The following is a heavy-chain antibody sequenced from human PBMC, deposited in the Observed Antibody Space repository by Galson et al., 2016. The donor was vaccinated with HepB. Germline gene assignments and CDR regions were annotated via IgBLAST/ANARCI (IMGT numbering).Heavy chain of an antibody. J-gene: IGHJ4*02. V-gene: IGHV2-5*02. CDR2: IYWDDDA. CDR3: VHRSRYIFDY. D-gene: IGHD2-2*02. CDR1: GFSLSTDGLG. Sequence: PALVKPTQTLTLTCTFSGFSLSTDGLGVGWIRQPPGKALEWLALIYWDDDARYSPSLKSRLAITKDTSTNQVVLTLTNMDPVDTATYYCVHRSRYIFDYWGQGFLVTVSS.